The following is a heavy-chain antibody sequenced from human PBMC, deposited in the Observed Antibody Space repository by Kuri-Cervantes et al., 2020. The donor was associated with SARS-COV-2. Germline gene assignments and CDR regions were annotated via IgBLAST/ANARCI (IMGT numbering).Heavy chain of an antibody. J-gene: IGHJ4*02. CDR1: GYTLSNYG. Sequence: SVKVSCKASGYTLSNYGISWVRQAPGQGLEWMGGIIPIFGIANYAQKFQGRVTITADKSTSTAYMELSSLRSEDTAVYYCARERVYGTGLDYWGQGTLVTVSS. CDR3: ARERVYGTGLDY. D-gene: IGHD5/OR15-5a*01. CDR2: IIPIFGIA. V-gene: IGHV1-69*10.